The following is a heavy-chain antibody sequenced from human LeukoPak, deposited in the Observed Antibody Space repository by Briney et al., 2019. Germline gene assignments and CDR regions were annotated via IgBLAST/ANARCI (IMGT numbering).Heavy chain of an antibody. Sequence: GGSLRLSCAASGFTFSNYWMHWVRQAPGKGLVWVSRINSDGSGTRYADSVNGRFTISRDNAKNTLYLQRNRLRVEDTAVYYCARDAFVGSPFDCWGQGTLVTVSS. D-gene: IGHD3-3*02. J-gene: IGHJ4*02. CDR3: ARDAFVGSPFDC. CDR2: INSDGSGT. CDR1: GFTFSNYW. V-gene: IGHV3-74*01.